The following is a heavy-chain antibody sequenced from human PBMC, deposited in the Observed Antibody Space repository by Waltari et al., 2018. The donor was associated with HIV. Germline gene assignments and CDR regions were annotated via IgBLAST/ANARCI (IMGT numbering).Heavy chain of an antibody. CDR3: ARSHGGLSLMAGVRSPGDY. V-gene: IGHV4-39*07. Sequence: QLHLQESGPGLVKPSEPLSLTCTVSGVSISRSTYYWGWSRHPPGKGPEGIGRIYFSGTTDYNPSRRGRVPISLVTAKSQFALKVASVAAADTAIYYCARSHGGLSLMAGVRSPGDYWGQGTLVTVSA. D-gene: IGHD2-8*01. J-gene: IGHJ4*02. CDR2: IYFSGTT. CDR1: GVSISRSTYY.